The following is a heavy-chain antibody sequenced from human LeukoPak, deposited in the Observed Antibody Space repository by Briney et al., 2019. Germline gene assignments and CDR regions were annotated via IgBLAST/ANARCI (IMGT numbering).Heavy chain of an antibody. CDR2: ISYDGSNK. Sequence: GGSLRLSCVASGFSFSTQRMHWVRQAPGKGLEWVAVISYDGSNKYYADSVKGRFTISRDNSKNTLYLQMNSLRAEDTAVYYCAQNGGSGSYYFDYWGQGTLVTVSS. J-gene: IGHJ4*02. CDR1: GFSFSTQR. V-gene: IGHV3-30*03. CDR3: AQNGGSGSYYFDY. D-gene: IGHD1-26*01.